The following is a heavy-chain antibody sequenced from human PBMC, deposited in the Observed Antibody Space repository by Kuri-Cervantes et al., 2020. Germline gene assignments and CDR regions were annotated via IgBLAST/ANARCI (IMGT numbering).Heavy chain of an antibody. CDR2: ISYDGSNK. J-gene: IGHJ6*02. V-gene: IGHV3-30-3*01. CDR3: AKWGYSYGDYYYYGMDG. D-gene: IGHD5-18*01. CDR1: GFTLSSYA. Sequence: GGSLRLSCAASGFTLSSYAMHWVRQAPGKGLEWVAVISYDGSNKYYADSVKGRFTISRDNSENTLYLQMNSLGAEDTAVYYCAKWGYSYGDYYYYGMDGWGQGTTVTVSS.